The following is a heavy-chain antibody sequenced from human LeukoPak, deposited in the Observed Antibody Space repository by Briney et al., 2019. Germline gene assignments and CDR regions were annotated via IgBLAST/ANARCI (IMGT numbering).Heavy chain of an antibody. V-gene: IGHV4-4*02. CDR3: ARVIAPPYGAADY. Sequence: SGTLSLTCAVSGGSTISSSNWWSCVRQPPGKGREWIGEIYHTGSTNYNPSLKSRVTISVDKSKNQFSLKLSSVTAADTAVYYCARVIAPPYGAADYWGQGTLVTVSS. J-gene: IGHJ4*02. CDR1: GGSTISSSNW. D-gene: IGHD4-17*01. CDR2: IYHTGST.